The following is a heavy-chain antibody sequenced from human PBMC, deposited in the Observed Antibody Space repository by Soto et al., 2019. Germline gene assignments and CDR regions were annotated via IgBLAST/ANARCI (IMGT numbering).Heavy chain of an antibody. CDR2: ISSGSDTT. D-gene: IGHD3-10*01. Sequence: GGSLRLSCAASGFTFSSYSMNWVRQAPGKGLEWLSYISSGSDTTHYADSVKGRFTISRDNAKNSLYLQMNSLRAEDTAVYYCARDPYGSGIYSLDWGQGTLVTVSS. CDR1: GFTFSSYS. V-gene: IGHV3-48*01. CDR3: ARDPYGSGIYSLD. J-gene: IGHJ4*02.